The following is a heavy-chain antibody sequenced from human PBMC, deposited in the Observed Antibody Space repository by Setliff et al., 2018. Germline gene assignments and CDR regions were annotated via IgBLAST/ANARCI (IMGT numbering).Heavy chain of an antibody. CDR3: ARKDGDM. V-gene: IGHV4-61*09. CDR2: ISPSGST. J-gene: IGHJ3*02. CDR1: GASITSGGFY. Sequence: SETLSLTCSVSGASITSGGFYWTWIRQPAGKGLEWIGHISPSGSTTYNPSVKSRVTISLDTSKNHFSLKMRSVTAADAALYYCARKDGDMWGQGTMVTVSS. D-gene: IGHD2-15*01.